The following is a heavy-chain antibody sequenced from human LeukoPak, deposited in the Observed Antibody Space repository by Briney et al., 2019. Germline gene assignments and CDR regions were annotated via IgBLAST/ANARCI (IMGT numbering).Heavy chain of an antibody. J-gene: IGHJ4*02. CDR2: ISAYNGNT. D-gene: IGHD3-10*01. CDR1: GYTFTSYG. Sequence: ASVKVSCKASGYTFTSYGISWVRQAPGQGLKWMGWISAYNGNTNYAQKFQGRVTITRNTSISTAYMELSSLRSEDTAVYYCARVLLDGSGSYFDYWGQGTLVTVSS. CDR3: ARVLLDGSGSYFDY. V-gene: IGHV1-18*01.